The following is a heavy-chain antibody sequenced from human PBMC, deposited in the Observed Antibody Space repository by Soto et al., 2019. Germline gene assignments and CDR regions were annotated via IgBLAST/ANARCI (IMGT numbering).Heavy chain of an antibody. J-gene: IGHJ3*02. CDR2: IFHTGTT. CDR3: ARGLGYDSNGRFLAAFDI. CDR1: GASLTSGDYY. V-gene: IGHV4-31*03. D-gene: IGHD3-22*01. Sequence: QVQLQESGPGLAKPSQTVSLTCTVSGASLTSGDYYWTWIRQVPWKDLEWIGYIFHTGTTFYTPSLKSRVLMSIDTSDNYFSLNLNSVTAADTAVYYCARGLGYDSNGRFLAAFDIWGHGTLVTVSA.